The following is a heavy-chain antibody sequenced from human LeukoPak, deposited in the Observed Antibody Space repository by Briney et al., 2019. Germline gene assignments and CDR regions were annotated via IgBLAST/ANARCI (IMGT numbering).Heavy chain of an antibody. CDR3: ASSDYYDFWSGGNWLDP. J-gene: IGHJ5*02. D-gene: IGHD3-3*01. Sequence: GASVKVSCKASGGTFSSYAISWVRQAPGQGLEWMGGIIPIFGTANYAQKFQGRVTITTDESTSTAYMELSSLRSEDTAVYYCASSDYYDFWSGGNWLDPWGQGTLVTVSS. CDR2: IIPIFGTA. CDR1: GGTFSSYA. V-gene: IGHV1-69*05.